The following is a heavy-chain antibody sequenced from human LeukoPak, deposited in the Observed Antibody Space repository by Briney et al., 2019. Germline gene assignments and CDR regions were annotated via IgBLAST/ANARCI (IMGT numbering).Heavy chain of an antibody. Sequence: GGSLRLSCAASGFTFSSYAMHWVRQAPGKGLEWVAVISYDGSNKYYADSVKGRFTISRDNSKNTLYLQMNSLRAEDTAVYYCARDYYDSSGYYLGLPDYWGQGTLVTVSS. CDR2: ISYDGSNK. J-gene: IGHJ4*02. D-gene: IGHD3-22*01. V-gene: IGHV3-30-3*01. CDR3: ARDYYDSSGYYLGLPDY. CDR1: GFTFSSYA.